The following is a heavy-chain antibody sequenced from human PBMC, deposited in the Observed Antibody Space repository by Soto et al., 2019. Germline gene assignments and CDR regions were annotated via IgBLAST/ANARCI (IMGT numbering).Heavy chain of an antibody. V-gene: IGHV1-69*13. CDR2: IIPIFGTA. J-gene: IGHJ6*02. CDR1: GGTFSSYA. Sequence: VKVSCKASGGTFSSYAMRWVRQAPGQGLEWMGGIIPIFGTANYVEKFQGRVTITADNCTSTAYMELSSMRSEDTAGYYCARYDSLLVPSANYYYYYCMNLWGQGTTVTFSS. CDR3: ARYDSLLVPSANYYYYYCMNL. D-gene: IGHD2-2*01.